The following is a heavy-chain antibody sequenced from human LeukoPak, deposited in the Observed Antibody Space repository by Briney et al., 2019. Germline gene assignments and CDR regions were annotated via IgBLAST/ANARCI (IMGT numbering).Heavy chain of an antibody. J-gene: IGHJ4*02. V-gene: IGHV1-46*01. CDR2: IYPRDGST. CDR3: ARDQEGFDY. Sequence: ASVKVSCKASGYTFTSNYIHWVRQAPVQGLEWMGMIYPRDGSTSYAQKFQGRATVTRDTSTSTVHMELSGLRSEDTAVYYCARDQEGFDYWGQGTLVTVSS. CDR1: GYTFTSNY.